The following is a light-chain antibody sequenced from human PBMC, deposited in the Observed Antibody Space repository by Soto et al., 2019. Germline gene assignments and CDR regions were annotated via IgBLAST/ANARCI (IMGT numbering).Light chain of an antibody. V-gene: IGLV1-47*01. J-gene: IGLJ1*01. CDR2: RDN. CDR1: ISNIATNY. Sequence: QSVLTQPPSVSGTPGQRVTISCSGGISNIATNYVHWFQQLPGTAPKVLSNRDNQRPSGVPDRFSGYKSGTSASLAISGLRCEDEAEYYCAAWDDTVRSYVFGTGTKLTVL. CDR3: AAWDDTVRSYV.